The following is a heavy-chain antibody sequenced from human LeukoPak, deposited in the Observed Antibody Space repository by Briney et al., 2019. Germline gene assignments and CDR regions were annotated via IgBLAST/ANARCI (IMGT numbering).Heavy chain of an antibody. CDR2: IYYSGST. D-gene: IGHD3-10*01. CDR3: ARRGPGEFSNFDY. Sequence: SETLSLTCTVSGGSISSYYWSWIRQPPGKGLEWIGYIYYSGSTNYNPSLKSRVTISVDTSKNQFSLKLSSVTAADTAVYYCARRGPGEFSNFDYWGQGTLVTVSS. J-gene: IGHJ4*02. V-gene: IGHV4-59*12. CDR1: GGSISSYY.